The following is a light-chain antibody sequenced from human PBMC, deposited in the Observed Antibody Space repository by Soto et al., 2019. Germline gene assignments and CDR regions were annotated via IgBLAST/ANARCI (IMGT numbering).Light chain of an antibody. V-gene: IGKV1-5*03. J-gene: IGKJ1*01. CDR2: KAS. CDR3: QQYNSYS. Sequence: DIQLTQSPSTLSASVLDRFTITCRASQSISSWLAWYQQKPGKAPKLLIYKASSLESGVPSRFSGSGSGTEFTLTISSLQPDDFATYYCQQYNSYSFGQGTKVDIK. CDR1: QSISSW.